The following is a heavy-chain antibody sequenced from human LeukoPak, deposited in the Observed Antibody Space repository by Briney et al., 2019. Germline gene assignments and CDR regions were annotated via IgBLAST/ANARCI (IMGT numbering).Heavy chain of an antibody. CDR3: AGGMTTGDYNYYYFYGMDV. D-gene: IGHD4-17*01. CDR2: ISSSGSTI. CDR1: GFTFSSYE. Sequence: GSLRLSCAASGFTFSSYEMNWVRQAPGKGLEWVSYISSSGSTIYYADSVKGRFTISRDNAKNSLYLQMNSLRAEDTAVYYCAGGMTTGDYNYYYFYGMDVWGKGTPVTVSS. V-gene: IGHV3-48*03. J-gene: IGHJ6*04.